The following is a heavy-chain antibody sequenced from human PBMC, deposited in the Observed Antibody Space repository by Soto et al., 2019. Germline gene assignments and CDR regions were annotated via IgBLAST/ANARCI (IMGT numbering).Heavy chain of an antibody. CDR3: TKGGYDLIYYFGMDV. Sequence: EVQLIESGGGWVQPGTSLRGSCAASGVTFHEYAMHWVRQAPGKRLEWVSGISSDGDTIAYADSVQGRFTVFRDNAKNSLYLQMNSLRAEDTALYYFTKGGYDLIYYFGMDVWGQGTTVTVSS. J-gene: IGHJ6*02. V-gene: IGHV3-9*01. CDR2: ISSDGDTI. D-gene: IGHD5-12*01. CDR1: GVTFHEYA.